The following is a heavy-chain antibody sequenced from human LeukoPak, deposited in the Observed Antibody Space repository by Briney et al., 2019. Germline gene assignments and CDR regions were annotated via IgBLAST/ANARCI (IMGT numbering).Heavy chain of an antibody. V-gene: IGHV4-4*07. D-gene: IGHD5-18*01. CDR1: GGPISSYY. Sequence: SETLSLTCTVSGGPISSYYWSWIRQPAGKGLEWVGRIYTSGSTNYNPSLKSRVTMSVDTSKNQFSLKLSSVTAADTAVYYCAVRGYSYGRSYWGQGTLVTVSS. J-gene: IGHJ4*02. CDR3: AVRGYSYGRSY. CDR2: IYTSGST.